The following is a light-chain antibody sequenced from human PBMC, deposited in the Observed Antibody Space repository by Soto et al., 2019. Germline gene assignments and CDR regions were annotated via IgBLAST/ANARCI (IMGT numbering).Light chain of an antibody. V-gene: IGKV3-11*01. CDR3: QQRSNWPLT. CDR1: QSVSSY. Sequence: EIVLTQSPATLSLSPGERATLSCRASQSVSSYLAWYQQKPCQAPRLLIYDASNRATGVPARFSGSGSGTDFTLTISSLEAEDFAVYYCQQRSNWPLTFGGGTKVEIK. CDR2: DAS. J-gene: IGKJ4*01.